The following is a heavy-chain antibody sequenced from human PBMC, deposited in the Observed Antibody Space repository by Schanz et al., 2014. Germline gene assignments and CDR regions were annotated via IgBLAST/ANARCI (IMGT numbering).Heavy chain of an antibody. Sequence: QVQLVQSGAEVKKPGASVKVSCKASGYTFTSYGISWVRQAPGQGLEWMGWISAYNGNTKYPQKLQGRVTRTTDTTTSTAYMELRSLRSDDTAVYYCARDAADFYDSLTEEDYWGQGTLVTVSS. D-gene: IGHD3-9*01. J-gene: IGHJ4*02. CDR2: ISAYNGNT. CDR3: ARDAADFYDSLTEEDY. CDR1: GYTFTSYG. V-gene: IGHV1-18*01.